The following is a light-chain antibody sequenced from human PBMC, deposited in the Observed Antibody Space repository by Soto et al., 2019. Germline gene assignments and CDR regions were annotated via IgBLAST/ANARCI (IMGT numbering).Light chain of an antibody. J-gene: IGLJ2*01. V-gene: IGLV2-14*03. CDR1: RSDVGGYNY. Sequence: QSALTQPASVSGSPGQSITIPCTGTRSDVGGYNYVSWYQQHPDKAPKLIIYDVTSRPSGVSDRFSGSKFGNTASLTISGLQAEDEGDYHCTSYSSTSSVVFGGGTQLTVL. CDR2: DVT. CDR3: TSYSSTSSVV.